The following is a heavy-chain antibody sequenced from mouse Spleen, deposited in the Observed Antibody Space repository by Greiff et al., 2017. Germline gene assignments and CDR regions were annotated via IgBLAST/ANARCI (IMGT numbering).Heavy chain of an antibody. D-gene: IGHD1-1*01. Sequence: VQLQQSGAELMKPGASVKISCKATGYTFSSYWIEWVKQRPGHGLEWIGEILPGSGSTNYNEKFKGKATFTADTSSNTAYMQLSSLTSEDSAVYYCARDYGSSYWYFDVWGAGTTVTVSS. CDR3: ARDYGSSYWYFDV. CDR2: ILPGSGST. J-gene: IGHJ1*01. CDR1: GYTFSSYW. V-gene: IGHV1-9*01.